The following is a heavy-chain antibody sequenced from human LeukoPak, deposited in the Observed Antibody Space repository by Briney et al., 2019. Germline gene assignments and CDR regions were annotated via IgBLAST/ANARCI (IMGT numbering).Heavy chain of an antibody. J-gene: IGHJ4*02. CDR1: GFIFSRYT. CDR2: IWSDSAEI. Sequence: PGGSLRLSCAASGFIFSRYTINWVRQAPGKGLEWVSSIWSDSAEIHYADSVKGRFTISRDNAKDSLYLQMNCLRAEDSAVYYCARDFFHSDISRPFDYWGQGTLVTVSS. D-gene: IGHD3-3*02. V-gene: IGHV3-21*01. CDR3: ARDFFHSDISRPFDY.